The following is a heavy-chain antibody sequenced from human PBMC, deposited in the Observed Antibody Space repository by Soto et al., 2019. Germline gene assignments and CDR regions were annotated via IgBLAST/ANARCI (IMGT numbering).Heavy chain of an antibody. CDR2: INHSGST. Sequence: KTSETLSLTCAVYGGSFSGYYWSWIRQPPGKGLEWIGEINHSGSTNYNPSLRSRVTISLDTSKNQFSLKLSSVTAADTAVYYCARGRLELLWFGESQRWFDPWGQGTLGTVS. CDR3: ARGRLELLWFGESQRWFDP. J-gene: IGHJ5*02. D-gene: IGHD3-10*01. V-gene: IGHV4-34*01. CDR1: GGSFSGYY.